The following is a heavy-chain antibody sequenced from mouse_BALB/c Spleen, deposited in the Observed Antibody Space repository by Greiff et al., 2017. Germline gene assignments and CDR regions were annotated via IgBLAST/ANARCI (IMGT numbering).Heavy chain of an antibody. CDR3: ARGDYFWYFDV. D-gene: IGHD1-1*02. CDR2: ISDGGSYT. V-gene: IGHV5-4*02. CDR1: GFTFSDYY. J-gene: IGHJ1*01. Sequence: EVKLVESGGGLVKPGGSLKLSCAASGFTFSDYYMYWVRQTPEKRLEWVATISDGGSYTYYPDSVKGRFTISRDNAKNNLYLQMSSLKSEDTAMYYYARGDYFWYFDVWGAGTTVTVSS.